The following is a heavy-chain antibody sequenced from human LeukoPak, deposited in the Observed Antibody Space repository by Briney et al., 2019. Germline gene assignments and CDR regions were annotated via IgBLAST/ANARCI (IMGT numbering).Heavy chain of an antibody. D-gene: IGHD6-19*01. J-gene: IGHJ4*02. CDR3: ARDILAVASSDY. CDR2: ISYDGSSR. CDR1: GFTFSTYA. V-gene: IGHV3-30-3*01. Sequence: GGSLRLSCAASGFTFSTYAMQWVRQAPGKGLEWVAFISYDGSSRYCADSVNGRFTISRDNSKNTLYLQMNSLRAEDTAVYYCARDILAVASSDYWGQGTLVSVSS.